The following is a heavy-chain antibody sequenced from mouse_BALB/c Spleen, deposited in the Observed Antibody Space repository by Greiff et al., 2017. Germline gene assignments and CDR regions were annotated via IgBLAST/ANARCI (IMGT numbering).Heavy chain of an antibody. D-gene: IGHD2-2*01. V-gene: IGHV5-17*02. Sequence: EVKLVESGGGLVQPGGSRKLSCAASGFTFSSFGMHWVRQAPEKGLEWVAYISSGSSTIYYADTVKGRFTISRDNPKNTLFLQMTSQRSEDTAMYYCARYGYDGRYAMDYWGQGTSVTVSS. CDR1: GFTFSSFG. J-gene: IGHJ4*01. CDR3: ARYGYDGRYAMDY. CDR2: ISSGSSTI.